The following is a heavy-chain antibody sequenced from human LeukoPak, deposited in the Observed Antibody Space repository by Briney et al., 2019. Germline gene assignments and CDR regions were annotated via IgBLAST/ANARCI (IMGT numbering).Heavy chain of an antibody. CDR3: AKEGRTTLTDSFDY. CDR2: ICGSGDRT. D-gene: IGHD1-1*01. J-gene: IGHJ4*02. CDR1: GFTFRRNA. Sequence: PGGSLRLSCAASGFTFRRNAITWVRQAPGKGLEWVSAICGSGDRTYYADSVKGLLTSSRDKSNNTLYLQMNSLRAADTALYYCAKEGRTTLTDSFDYWGQGTLVTVSS. V-gene: IGHV3-23*01.